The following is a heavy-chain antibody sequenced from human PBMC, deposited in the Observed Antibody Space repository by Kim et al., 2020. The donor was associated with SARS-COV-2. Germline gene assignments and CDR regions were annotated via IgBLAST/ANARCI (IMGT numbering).Heavy chain of an antibody. J-gene: IGHJ5*02. D-gene: IGHD3-3*01. V-gene: IGHV3-21*01. CDR3: ARFKFYDFWSGYPWSWFDP. CDR2: ISSSSSYI. CDR1: GFTFSSYS. Sequence: GGSLRLSCAASGFTFSSYSMNWVRQAPGKGLEWVSSISSSSSYIYYADSVKGRFTISRDNAKNSLYLQMNSLRAEDTAVYYCARFKFYDFWSGYPWSWFDPWGQGTLVTVSS.